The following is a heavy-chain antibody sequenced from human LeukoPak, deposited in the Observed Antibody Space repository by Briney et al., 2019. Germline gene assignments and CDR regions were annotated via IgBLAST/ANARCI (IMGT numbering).Heavy chain of an antibody. J-gene: IGHJ4*02. Sequence: ASVKVSCKASGYTFTGYYMHWVRQAPGQGLEWMGRINPNSGGTNYAQKFQGRVTMTRDTSISTAYMELSRLRSDDTAVYYCARSVYDYVWGSYRFDYWGQGTLVTVSS. CDR1: GYTFTGYY. CDR2: INPNSGGT. CDR3: ARSVYDYVWGSYRFDY. D-gene: IGHD3-16*02. V-gene: IGHV1-2*06.